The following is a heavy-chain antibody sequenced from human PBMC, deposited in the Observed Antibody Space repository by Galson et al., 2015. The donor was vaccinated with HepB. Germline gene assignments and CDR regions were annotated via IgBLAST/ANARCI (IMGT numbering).Heavy chain of an antibody. CDR1: GFTFSGYA. D-gene: IGHD5-12*01. Sequence: SLRLSCAASGFTFSGYAMNWVRQAPGKGLEWVSAISDGGDGTYYADSVKGRFTISRDNSKNTLFLQMNSLRAEDTAVYYCARNTPSSGYHGLHYGGQGTLVTVSS. CDR3: ARNTPSSGYHGLHY. V-gene: IGHV3-23*01. J-gene: IGHJ4*02. CDR2: ISDGGDGT.